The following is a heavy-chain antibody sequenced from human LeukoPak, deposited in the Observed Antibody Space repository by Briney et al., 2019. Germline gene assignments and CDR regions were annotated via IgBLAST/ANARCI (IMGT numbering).Heavy chain of an antibody. D-gene: IGHD3-10*01. J-gene: IGHJ4*02. Sequence: GGSLRLSCAASGFTFSNYGMHWVRQAPGKGLEWVAFIRFDGSNKYYADSVKGRFTISGDNSKNTLYLQMNSLRAEDTAVYYCAKDKGSGSLYYFDFWGQGTLVTVSS. CDR3: AKDKGSGSLYYFDF. V-gene: IGHV3-30*02. CDR2: IRFDGSNK. CDR1: GFTFSNYG.